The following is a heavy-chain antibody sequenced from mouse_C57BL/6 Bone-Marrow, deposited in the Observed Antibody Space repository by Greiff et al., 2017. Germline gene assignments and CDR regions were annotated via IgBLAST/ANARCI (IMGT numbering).Heavy chain of an antibody. D-gene: IGHD1-1*01. CDR1: GFNIKDDY. V-gene: IGHV14-4*01. J-gene: IGHJ2*01. Sequence: EVKLVESGAELVRPGASVKLSCTASGFNIKDDYMHWVKQRPEQGLEWIGWLDPENGDTEYASKFQGKATITADPSSNPAYLQPSSLTSEDTAVYYCTPLYYSSSRYTYGGQDTTLTDSS. CDR2: LDPENGDT. CDR3: TPLYYSSSRYTY.